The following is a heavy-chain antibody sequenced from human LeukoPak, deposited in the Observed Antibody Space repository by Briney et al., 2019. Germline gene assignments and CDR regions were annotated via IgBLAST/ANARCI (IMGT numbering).Heavy chain of an antibody. CDR3: ASVGWSYDSGWFDP. CDR2: IIPIFGTA. J-gene: IGHJ5*02. D-gene: IGHD1-26*01. V-gene: IGHV1-69*13. Sequence: SVKVSCKASGGTFSSYAISWVRQAPGQGLEWMGGIIPIFGTANYAQKFQGRVTITADESTSTAYMELSSLRSEDTAVYYCASVGWSYDSGWFDPWGQGTLVTVSS. CDR1: GGTFSSYA.